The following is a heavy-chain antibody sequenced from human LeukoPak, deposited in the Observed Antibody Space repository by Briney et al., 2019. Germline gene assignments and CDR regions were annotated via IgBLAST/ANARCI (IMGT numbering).Heavy chain of an antibody. V-gene: IGHV1-8*03. CDR1: GYTFTIFD. J-gene: IGHJ5*02. Sequence: ASVTVSFTTSGYTFTIFDINWVRHTTGHGPESVGWVNFDNENTRYSRKFQGRVAITRDTSTRTVYLELNNLSSDDTAMYYCTRGPFLNGNAYNWFDPCGQGTLVTVSS. CDR2: VNFDNENT. CDR3: TRGPFLNGNAYNWFDP. D-gene: IGHD1-20*01.